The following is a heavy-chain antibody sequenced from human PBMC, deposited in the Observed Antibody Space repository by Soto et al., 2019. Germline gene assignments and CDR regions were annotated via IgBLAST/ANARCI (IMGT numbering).Heavy chain of an antibody. D-gene: IGHD3-10*01. Sequence: ASVKVSCKASGYTFTSYGISWVRQARGQGLEWMGWISAYNGNTNYAQKLQGRVTMTTDTSTSTAYMELRSLRSDDTAVYYCARDGPALRITMVRGVILYYYYGMDVWGQGTTVTVSS. CDR1: GYTFTSYG. CDR3: ARDGPALRITMVRGVILYYYYGMDV. CDR2: ISAYNGNT. V-gene: IGHV1-18*04. J-gene: IGHJ6*02.